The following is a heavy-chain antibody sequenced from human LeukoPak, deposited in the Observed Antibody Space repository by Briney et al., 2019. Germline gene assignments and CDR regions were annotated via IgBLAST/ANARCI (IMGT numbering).Heavy chain of an antibody. CDR3: AKTIGGATTFYFDY. Sequence: AGGSLRLSCAASGFIVNSNYMNWVRQAPGKGLEWVSAISGSGGSTYYADSVKGRFTISRDNSKNTLYLQMNSLRAEDTAVYYCAKTIGGATTFYFDYWGQGTLVTVSS. V-gene: IGHV3-23*01. CDR2: ISGSGGST. D-gene: IGHD1-26*01. J-gene: IGHJ4*02. CDR1: GFIVNSNY.